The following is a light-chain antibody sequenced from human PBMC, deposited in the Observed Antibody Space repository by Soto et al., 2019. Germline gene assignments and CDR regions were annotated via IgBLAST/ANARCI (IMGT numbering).Light chain of an antibody. CDR1: SSDVGGYR. CDR3: TSYASGSAYV. Sequence: QSVLTQPPSVSGSPGQSVAISCTGTSSDVGGYRVSWYQQAPGKAPKLLIYDVSNRPSGGSTRFSGSKSGNTASLTISGLQAEDEADYYCTSYASGSAYVFGPGTKSPS. J-gene: IGLJ1*01. CDR2: DVS. V-gene: IGLV2-18*02.